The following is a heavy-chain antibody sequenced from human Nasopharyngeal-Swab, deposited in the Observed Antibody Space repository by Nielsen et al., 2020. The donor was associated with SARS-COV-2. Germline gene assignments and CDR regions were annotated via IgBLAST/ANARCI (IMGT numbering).Heavy chain of an antibody. CDR2: IYYSGST. Sequence: SETLSPTCTVSGGSISSSSYYWGWIRQPPGKGLEWIGSIYYSGSTYHNPSLKSRVTISVDTSKNQFSLKLSSVTAADTAVYYCARHRYSSSWSWYFDYWGQGTLVTVSS. D-gene: IGHD6-13*01. V-gene: IGHV4-39*01. CDR3: ARHRYSSSWSWYFDY. J-gene: IGHJ4*02. CDR1: GGSISSSSYY.